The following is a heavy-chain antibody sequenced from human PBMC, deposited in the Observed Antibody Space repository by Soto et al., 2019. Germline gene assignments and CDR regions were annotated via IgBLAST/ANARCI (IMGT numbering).Heavy chain of an antibody. CDR3: ARHVSVTTDWFDP. Sequence: QLQLQESGPGLVKPSETLSLTCTVSGGSISSSSYYWGWIRQPPGKGLEWIGSIYYSGSTYYNPSLKIRVTRSGATSKNQFSLNLSSVTAADTAVYYCARHVSVTTDWFDPRGQGTLVTVSS. D-gene: IGHD4-17*01. V-gene: IGHV4-39*01. J-gene: IGHJ5*02. CDR1: GGSISSSSYY. CDR2: IYYSGST.